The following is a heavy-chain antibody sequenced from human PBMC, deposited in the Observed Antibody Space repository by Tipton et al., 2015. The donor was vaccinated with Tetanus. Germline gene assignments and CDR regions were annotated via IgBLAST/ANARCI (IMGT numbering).Heavy chain of an antibody. CDR3: AKDHGPEITSVAATRYYYYGMDV. D-gene: IGHD2-15*01. V-gene: IGHV3-23*01. CDR1: GFTFSGYA. CDR2: ISGSGGST. J-gene: IGHJ6*02. Sequence: SLRLSCAASGFTFSGYAMSWVRQAPGKGLEWVSVISGSGGSTYYADSVKGRFTISRDNSKNTLYLQMNSLRAEDTAVYYCAKDHGPEITSVAATRYYYYGMDVWGQGTTVTVSS.